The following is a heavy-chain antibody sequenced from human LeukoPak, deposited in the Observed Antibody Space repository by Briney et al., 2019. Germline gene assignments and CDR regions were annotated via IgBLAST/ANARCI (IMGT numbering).Heavy chain of an antibody. D-gene: IGHD4-17*01. Sequence: SETLSHTCTVSGGSISSYYWSWIRQPAGKGLEWIGRIYTSGSTNYNPSLKSRVTMSVDTSKNQFSLKLSSVTAADTAVYYCAGTKPHKNDYGDYGGYYYYGMDVWGQGTTVTVSS. J-gene: IGHJ6*02. V-gene: IGHV4-4*07. CDR3: AGTKPHKNDYGDYGGYYYYGMDV. CDR2: IYTSGST. CDR1: GGSISSYY.